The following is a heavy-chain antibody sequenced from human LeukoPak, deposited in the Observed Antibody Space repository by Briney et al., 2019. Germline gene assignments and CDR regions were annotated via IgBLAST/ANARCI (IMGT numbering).Heavy chain of an antibody. CDR1: GFTLDDYP. CDR3: AKDWFPGYGAFGADY. D-gene: IGHD4-17*01. Sequence: GGSLTLSCAASGFTLDDYPMHWVRQAPGKGLEWVSGISWDSGSIGYADSVKGRLTISRDNAKNSLYLQMNRLRAQGPSLYYCAKDWFPGYGAFGADYWVGGTMATVP. V-gene: IGHV3-9*01. CDR2: ISWDSGSI. J-gene: IGHJ4*02.